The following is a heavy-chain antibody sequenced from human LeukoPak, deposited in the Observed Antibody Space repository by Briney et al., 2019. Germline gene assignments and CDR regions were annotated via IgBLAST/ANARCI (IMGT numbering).Heavy chain of an antibody. Sequence: ASVKVSCKASGYTFTSYAMNWVRQAPGQGLELMGWINTNTGNPTYAQGFTGRFVFSLDTSVSTAYLQISSLKAEDTAVYYCARVAAEVVGVPGAIGFGWLRRDYYYMDVWGKGTTVTVSS. CDR1: GYTFTSYA. D-gene: IGHD2-2*02. CDR3: ARVAAEVVGVPGAIGFGWLRRDYYYMDV. J-gene: IGHJ6*03. CDR2: INTNTGNP. V-gene: IGHV7-4-1*02.